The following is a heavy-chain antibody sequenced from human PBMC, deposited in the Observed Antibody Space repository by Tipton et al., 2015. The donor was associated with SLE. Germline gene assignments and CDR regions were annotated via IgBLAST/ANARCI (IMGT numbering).Heavy chain of an antibody. V-gene: IGHV3-64*02. CDR2: ISGTGTET. D-gene: IGHD1-20*01. CDR3: ARDSNNWNGILYGAFDV. J-gene: IGHJ3*01. CDR1: GFTFSTYA. Sequence: SLRLSCAASGFTFSTYAIHWVRQAPGKGLQYVSAISGTGTETYYADSVKGRFTISRDNSKNTLYLEMGSLRADDMAVYYCARDSNNWNGILYGAFDVWGQGTMVTVSS.